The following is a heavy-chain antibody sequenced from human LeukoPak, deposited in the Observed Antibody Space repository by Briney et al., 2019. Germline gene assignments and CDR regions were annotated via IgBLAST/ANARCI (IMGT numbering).Heavy chain of an antibody. CDR1: GFTFSSYA. Sequence: GGSLRLSCAASGFTFSSYAMSWVRQAPGKGLEWVSAISGSGGSTYYADSVKGRFTISRDNSKNTLYLQMNSLRAEDTAVYYCAKNPRGYSYTYCFDYWGQGTLVTVSS. J-gene: IGHJ4*02. V-gene: IGHV3-23*01. CDR3: AKNPRGYSYTYCFDY. CDR2: ISGSGGST. D-gene: IGHD5-18*01.